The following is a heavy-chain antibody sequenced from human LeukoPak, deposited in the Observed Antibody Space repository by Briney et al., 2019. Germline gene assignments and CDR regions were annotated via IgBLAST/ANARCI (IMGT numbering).Heavy chain of an antibody. J-gene: IGHJ6*04. CDR1: GGSISSYY. CDR2: IYYSGNT. Sequence: SETLSLTCTVSGGSISSYYWSWVRQPPGKGLAWIGYIYYSGNTNYNPSLKSRVPISVDTSKNQFSLKLRSVTAADTAVYYCAKFTHYHGMDVWGKGTTVTVSS. CDR3: AKFTHYHGMDV. V-gene: IGHV4-59*01.